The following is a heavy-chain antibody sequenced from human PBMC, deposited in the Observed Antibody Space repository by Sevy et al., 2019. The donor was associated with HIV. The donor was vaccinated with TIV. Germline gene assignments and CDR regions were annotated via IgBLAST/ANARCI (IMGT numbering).Heavy chain of an antibody. J-gene: IGHJ4*02. V-gene: IGHV3-21*01. CDR1: GFTFNIYS. CDR3: ARGRGDPRADCFDY. CDR2: ISGSSSYI. D-gene: IGHD2-21*02. Sequence: GGSLRLSCAASGFTFNIYSMNWVRQAPGKGLEWASSISGSSSYIFYADSVKGRFTISRDNAKNSLYLQMNSLRAEDTAVYYCARGRGDPRADCFDYWGQGTLVTVSS.